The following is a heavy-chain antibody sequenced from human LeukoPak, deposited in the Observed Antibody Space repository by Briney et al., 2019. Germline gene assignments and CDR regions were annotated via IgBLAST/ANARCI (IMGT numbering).Heavy chain of an antibody. V-gene: IGHV4-61*02. CDR3: ARSQKVERRITMVRGVIITPTPFDY. Sequence: SETLSLTCTVSGGSISSGSYYWRWIRQPAGKGLEWIGRIYTSGSTNYNPSLKSRVTISVDTSKNQFSLKLSSVTAADTAVYYCARSQKVERRITMVRGVIITPTPFDYWGQGTLVTVSS. D-gene: IGHD3-10*01. CDR1: GGSISSGSYY. J-gene: IGHJ4*02. CDR2: IYTSGST.